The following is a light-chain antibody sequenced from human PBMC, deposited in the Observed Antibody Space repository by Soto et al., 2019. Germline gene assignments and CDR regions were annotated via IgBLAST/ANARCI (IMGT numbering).Light chain of an antibody. J-gene: IGKJ2*01. CDR2: AAS. CDR1: QDVRND. Sequence: AVQMTQSPSSLSASVGDRVTITCRASQDVRNDLDWYQQKPGKAPKLLIYAASHLQNGVPSRFSGSGSGTHFTLTISSRQPEDFATYYCLQDYNYPRAFGQGTKLEIK. V-gene: IGKV1-6*01. CDR3: LQDYNYPRA.